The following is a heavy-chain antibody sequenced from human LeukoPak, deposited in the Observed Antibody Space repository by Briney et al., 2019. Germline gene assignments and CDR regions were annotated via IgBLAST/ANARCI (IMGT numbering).Heavy chain of an antibody. CDR2: ISDSGVST. CDR3: AKGDGSFVMDF. CDR1: EFTFSSYA. D-gene: IGHD3-16*02. V-gene: IGHV3-23*01. Sequence: GGSLRLSCAASEFTFSSYAMSWVRQAPGKGLEWVSAISDSGVSTYYADSVKGRFTISRDNSKNTLYLQMNSLRAEDTAVYYCAKGDGSFVMDFWGQGTLVTVSS. J-gene: IGHJ4*02.